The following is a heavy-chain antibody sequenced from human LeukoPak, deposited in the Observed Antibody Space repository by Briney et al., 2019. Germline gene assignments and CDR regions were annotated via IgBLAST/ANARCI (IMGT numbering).Heavy chain of an antibody. Sequence: SETLSLTCAVYGGSFSGYYWSWIRQPPGKGLEWIGEINHSGGTNYNPSLKSRVTISVDTSKNQFSLKLSSVTAADTAVYYCARVSFTVTTFDYWGQGTLVTVSS. D-gene: IGHD4-17*01. V-gene: IGHV4-34*01. CDR2: INHSGGT. J-gene: IGHJ4*02. CDR1: GGSFSGYY. CDR3: ARVSFTVTTFDY.